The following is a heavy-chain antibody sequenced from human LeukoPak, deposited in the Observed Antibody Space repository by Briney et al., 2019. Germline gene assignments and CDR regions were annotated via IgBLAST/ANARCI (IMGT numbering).Heavy chain of an antibody. CDR2: IYCSGST. CDR3: ARAYCGGDCYSWWFDP. V-gene: IGHV4-59*01. CDR1: GGSISSYY. D-gene: IGHD2-21*02. Sequence: SETLSLTCTVSGGSISSYYWSWIRQPPGKGLEWIGYIYCSGSTNYNPSLKSRVTISVDTSKNQFSLKLSSVTAADTAVYYCARAYCGGDCYSWWFDPWGQGTLVTVSS. J-gene: IGHJ5*02.